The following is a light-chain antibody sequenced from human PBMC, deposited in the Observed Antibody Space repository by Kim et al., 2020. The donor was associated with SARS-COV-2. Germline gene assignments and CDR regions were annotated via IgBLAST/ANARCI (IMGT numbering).Light chain of an antibody. J-gene: IGKJ4*01. V-gene: IGKV3-11*01. CDR1: QSVSSY. Sequence: LSPGERATLSCRASQSVSSYLAWYQQQPGQAPRLLIYDASNRATGIPARFSGSGSGTDFTLTISSLEPEDFVVYYCQQRSNWPLTFGGGTKVDIK. CDR3: QQRSNWPLT. CDR2: DAS.